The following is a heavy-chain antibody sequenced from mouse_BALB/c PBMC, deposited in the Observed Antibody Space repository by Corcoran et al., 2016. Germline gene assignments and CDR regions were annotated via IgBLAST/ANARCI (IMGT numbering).Heavy chain of an antibody. J-gene: IGHJ2*01. D-gene: IGHD2-4*01. CDR1: GYTFPCYV. Sequence: EVPLQQSGPELVKPGASVRTSCKASGYTFPCYVLHWVKQTPGQGLKWIGYINPYNDGTKYNEKFKGKATLTSDKASSTAYMELSSLTSEDSSGYYCARDDYYVHYCGQGTTLIVSS. V-gene: IGHV1S136*01. CDR2: INPYNDGT. CDR3: ARDDYYVHY.